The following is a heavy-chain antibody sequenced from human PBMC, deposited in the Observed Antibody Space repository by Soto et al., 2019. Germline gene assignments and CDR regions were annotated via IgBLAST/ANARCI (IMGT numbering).Heavy chain of an antibody. CDR3: AKGGWIQLWLRGVFDY. CDR2: ISYDGSNK. D-gene: IGHD5-18*01. V-gene: IGHV3-30*18. J-gene: IGHJ4*02. Sequence: QVQLVESGGGVVQPGRSLRLSCAASGFTFSSYGMHWVRQAPGKGLEWVAVISYDGSNKYYADSAKGRFTISRDNSKNTLYLQMNSLRAEDTAVYYCAKGGWIQLWLRGVFDYWGQGTLVTVSS. CDR1: GFTFSSYG.